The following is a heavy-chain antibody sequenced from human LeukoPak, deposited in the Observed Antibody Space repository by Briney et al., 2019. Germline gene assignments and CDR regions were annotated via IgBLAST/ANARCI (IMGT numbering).Heavy chain of an antibody. CDR1: GYSISSGYP. V-gene: IGHV4-38-2*01. D-gene: IGHD3-9*01. CDR2: IYYSGST. CDR3: AGGYDILTGYDY. J-gene: IGHJ4*02. Sequence: SETLSLTCAVSGYSISSGYPWGWIRQPPGKGLEWIGSIYYSGSTYYNPSLKSRVTISMDTSKNQFSLKLSSVTAADTAVYYCAGGYDILTGYDYWGQGTLVTVSS.